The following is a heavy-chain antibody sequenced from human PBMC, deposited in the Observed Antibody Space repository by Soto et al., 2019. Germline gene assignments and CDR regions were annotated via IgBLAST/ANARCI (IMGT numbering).Heavy chain of an antibody. D-gene: IGHD4-17*01. CDR3: AKVTRTDGYGGRGFFQH. CDR2: VSRGGERS. J-gene: IGHJ1*01. V-gene: IGHV3-23*01. Sequence: EVQLLESGGNSVQPGGSLRLSCAASGFTFNSYDMIWVRRAPGKGLDWVSIVSRGGERSVYADSVKGRFTISRDNSKNTLYLQMDSLRAEDTAVYHCAKVTRTDGYGGRGFFQHWGQGALVTVSS. CDR1: GFTFNSYD.